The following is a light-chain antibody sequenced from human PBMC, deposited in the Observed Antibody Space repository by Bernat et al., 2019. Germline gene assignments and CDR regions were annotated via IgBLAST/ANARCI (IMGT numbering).Light chain of an antibody. CDR1: QVIGTY. Sequence: DIQLTQSPPFLSASVGDRVTITCRASQVIGTYLAWYQQKPGKAPNLLIYGASTVQTGVPSRFSGSGSGTEFTLTITSLRPEDFATYHCQQLNSYPITFGQGTLLEI. CDR2: GAS. J-gene: IGKJ5*01. CDR3: QQLNSYPIT. V-gene: IGKV1-9*01.